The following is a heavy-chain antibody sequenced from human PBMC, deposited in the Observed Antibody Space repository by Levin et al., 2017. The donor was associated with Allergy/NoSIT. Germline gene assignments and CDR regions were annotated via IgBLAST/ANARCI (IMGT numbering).Heavy chain of an antibody. D-gene: IGHD1-14*01. J-gene: IGHJ6*02. V-gene: IGHV4-34*01. CDR2: INHSGST. CDR1: GGSFSAHY. CDR3: ARGSEYEEPTISNYYYYYGMDV. Sequence: SETLSLTCSVYGGSFSAHYWNWIRQSPRKGPEWIGEINHSGSTNYNPSLKGRVTISVDTSSNQISLRLTSVTAADTAVYYCARGSEYEEPTISNYYYYYGMDVWGQGTTVTVSS.